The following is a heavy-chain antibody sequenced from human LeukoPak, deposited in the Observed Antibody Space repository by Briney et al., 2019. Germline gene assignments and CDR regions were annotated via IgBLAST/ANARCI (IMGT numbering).Heavy chain of an antibody. CDR2: IYSGGNT. Sequence: PGGSLRLSCAASGFTVSINYMSWVRQAPGKGLEWVSVIYSGGNTYYADSVKGRFTISRDNSKNTLYLQMDSLRAEDTAIYYCAKIGLTSSASAYWGQGTLVTVSS. CDR1: GFTVSINY. D-gene: IGHD2-8*01. V-gene: IGHV3-53*01. J-gene: IGHJ4*02. CDR3: AKIGLTSSASAY.